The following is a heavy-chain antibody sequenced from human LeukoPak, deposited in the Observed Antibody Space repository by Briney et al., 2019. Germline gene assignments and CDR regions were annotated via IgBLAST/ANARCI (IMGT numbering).Heavy chain of an antibody. CDR3: TRGDYYGMDV. CDR1: GFTFGDYA. J-gene: IGHJ6*02. Sequence: GGSLRLSCTASGFTFGDYAMSWVRQAPGKGLEWVGFIRSKAYGGTTEYGVSVKGRFTISRDDSKSIAYLQMNSLKTEDTAVYYCTRGDYYGMDVWGQGTTVTVSS. V-gene: IGHV3-49*04. CDR2: IRSKAYGGTT.